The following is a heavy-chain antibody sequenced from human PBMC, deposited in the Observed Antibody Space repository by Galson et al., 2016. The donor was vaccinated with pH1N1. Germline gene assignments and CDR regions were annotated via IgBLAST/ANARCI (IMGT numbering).Heavy chain of an antibody. CDR2: TYYRSRWIY. J-gene: IGHJ3*02. CDR1: GDSVSSIDAA. D-gene: IGHD3-16*01. Sequence: CAISGDSVSSIDAAWNWIRQSPSGGLGWLGRTYYRSRWIYDYAGSVSGRITINPDTSKNQFSLQLSSVTPEDTAVYYCAREGVTESGRWESAFAIWGQGTMVTVS. V-gene: IGHV6-1*01. CDR3: AREGVTESGRWESAFAI.